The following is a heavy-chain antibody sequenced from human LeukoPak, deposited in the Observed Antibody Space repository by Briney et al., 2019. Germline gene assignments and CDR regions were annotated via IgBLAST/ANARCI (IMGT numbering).Heavy chain of an antibody. V-gene: IGHV1-69*04. CDR2: IIPILGIA. CDR3: ARDVRGSYSSGYGY. D-gene: IGHD3-22*01. J-gene: IGHJ4*02. CDR1: GGTFSSYA. Sequence: RASVKVSCKASGGTFSSYAISWVGQAPGQGLEWMGRIIPILGIANYAQKFQGRVTITADKSTSTAYMELSSLRSEDTAVCYCARDVRGSYSSGYGYWGQGTLVTVSS.